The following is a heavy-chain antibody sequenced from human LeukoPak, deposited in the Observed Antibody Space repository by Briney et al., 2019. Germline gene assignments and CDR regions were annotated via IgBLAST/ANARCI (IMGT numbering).Heavy chain of an antibody. V-gene: IGHV4-39*01. CDR2: IYYSGST. J-gene: IGHJ5*02. D-gene: IGHD3-22*01. CDR3: ARRGPMRQPNWFDP. Sequence: PSETLSLTCTVSGCSISSTSYYWGWIRQPPGKGLEWIGSIYYSGSTYYNPSLKSRVTISVDTSRNQFSLKPSSVTAADTAVYYCARRGPMRQPNWFDPWGQGTLVTVSS. CDR1: GCSISSTSYY.